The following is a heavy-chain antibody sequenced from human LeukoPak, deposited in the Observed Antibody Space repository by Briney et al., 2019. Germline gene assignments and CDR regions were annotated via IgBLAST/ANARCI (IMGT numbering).Heavy chain of an antibody. CDR3: ARDNWNYGSSMDV. V-gene: IGHV4-59*01. D-gene: IGHD1-7*01. J-gene: IGHJ6*02. CDR1: AFTFSNYW. CDR2: IYYSGST. Sequence: GSLRLSCAASAFTFSNYWMHWIRQPPGKGLEWIGYIYYSGSTNYNPSLKSRVTISVDTSKNQFSLKLSSVTAADTAVYYCARDNWNYGSSMDVWGQGTTVTVSS.